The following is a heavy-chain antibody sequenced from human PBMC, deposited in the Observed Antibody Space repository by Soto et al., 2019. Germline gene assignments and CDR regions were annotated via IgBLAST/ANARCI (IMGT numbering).Heavy chain of an antibody. CDR3: ARGVPPKHRGVMTDWLDP. CDR1: GVPSVRFC. J-gene: IGHJ5*02. Sequence: PFEPTSPTRLFAGVPSVRFCLRWIRPPSGKGLEWIGRVYTGGSTNYNPSLKSRFTMAVDTSKNQFSLKLSSVTAADAAVYYCARGVPPKHRGVMTDWLDPWGQGTLGPVSS. V-gene: IGHV4-4*07. D-gene: IGHD3-10*01. CDR2: VYTGGST.